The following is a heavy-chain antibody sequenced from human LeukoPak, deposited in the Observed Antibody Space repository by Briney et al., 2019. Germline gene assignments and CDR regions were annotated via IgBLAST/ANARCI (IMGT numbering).Heavy chain of an antibody. CDR3: AREWELLSHDAFDI. CDR1: GGSISSYY. CDR2: IYYSGST. V-gene: IGHV4-59*08. D-gene: IGHD1-26*01. J-gene: IGHJ3*02. Sequence: SETLSLTCTVSGGSISSYYWSWIRQPPGKGLEWIGYIYYSGSTNYNSSLKSRVTISVDTSKNQFSLKLSSVTAADTAVYYCAREWELLSHDAFDIWGQGTMVTVSS.